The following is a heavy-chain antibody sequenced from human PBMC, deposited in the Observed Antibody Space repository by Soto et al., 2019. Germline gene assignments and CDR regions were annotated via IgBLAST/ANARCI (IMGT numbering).Heavy chain of an antibody. J-gene: IGHJ4*02. Sequence: QVQLVQSGAEVKNPGASVKVSCKASGDTFTSQGFHWVRQAPGQRPEWMGWINAGNGYTKYSAKFQVRVTITSDTSASTAYMELSSLRSEDTAVYSCATGYDCGDHWGQGTLVTVSS. CDR1: GDTFTSQG. V-gene: IGHV1-3*01. CDR3: ATGYDCGDH. D-gene: IGHD2-2*03. CDR2: INAGNGYT.